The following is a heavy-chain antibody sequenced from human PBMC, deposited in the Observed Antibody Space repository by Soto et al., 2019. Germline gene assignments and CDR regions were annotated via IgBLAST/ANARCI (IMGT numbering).Heavy chain of an antibody. D-gene: IGHD3-16*02. V-gene: IGHV3-48*02. J-gene: IGHJ4*02. CDR3: ARDAVGYYDYVRGIYRAQYYFDY. CDR1: GFNFRGYS. Sequence: GGSLRLSCATSGFNFRGYSMNWVRQAPGKGLEWVSYISSSTSSIDYADSVKGRFTISRDNAKNSLFLQMNSLRDEDTAVYYCARDAVGYYDYVRGIYRAQYYFDYWGQGALVTVSS. CDR2: ISSSTSSI.